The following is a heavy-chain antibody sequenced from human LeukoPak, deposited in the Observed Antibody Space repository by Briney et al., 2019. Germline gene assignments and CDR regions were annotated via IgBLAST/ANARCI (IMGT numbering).Heavy chain of an antibody. CDR2: IYTSGTT. CDR1: GASISNYY. CDR3: ARGGQLVRRYYYGLDV. Sequence: ASETLSLTCTVSGASISNYYWSWIRQPAGKGLEWIGRIYTSGTTNYNPSLKSRVTISVDTSKNQFSLKVSSVTAADTAVYYCARGGQLVRRYYYGLDVWGQGTTVTVSS. J-gene: IGHJ6*02. D-gene: IGHD6-6*01. V-gene: IGHV4-4*07.